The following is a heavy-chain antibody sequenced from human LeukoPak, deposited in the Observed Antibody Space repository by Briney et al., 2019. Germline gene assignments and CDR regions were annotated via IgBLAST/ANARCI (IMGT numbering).Heavy chain of an antibody. CDR1: GGSISSNNW. Sequence: SGTLSLTCAVSGGSISSNNWWSWVRQAPGKGLEWIGEINHSGNTNYNPSLKSRVSISVATSKNQFSLKLSSVTAADTAVYYCARVKHLPHSPFFDYWGQGTLVTVSS. D-gene: IGHD2-15*01. CDR2: INHSGNT. CDR3: ARVKHLPHSPFFDY. V-gene: IGHV4-4*02. J-gene: IGHJ4*02.